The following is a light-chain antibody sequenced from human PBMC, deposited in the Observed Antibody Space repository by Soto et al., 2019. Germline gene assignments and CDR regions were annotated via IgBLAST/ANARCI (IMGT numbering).Light chain of an antibody. CDR1: QSVGRNY. Sequence: EIVLTQSPGTLSLSPGESATLSCRASQSVGRNYLAWFQHKPGQAPRLVIYDASNRATGVPDRFSGSGSGTDFTLTVTRLEPEDFAVYYCQQYAESPLTFGGGTKVEI. J-gene: IGKJ4*01. V-gene: IGKV3-20*01. CDR3: QQYAESPLT. CDR2: DAS.